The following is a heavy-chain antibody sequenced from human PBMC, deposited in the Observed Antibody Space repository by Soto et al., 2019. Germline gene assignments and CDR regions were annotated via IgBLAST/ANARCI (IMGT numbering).Heavy chain of an antibody. V-gene: IGHV4-34*01. CDR3: ARVVAGY. CDR2: INHSGST. CDR1: GGSFCGYY. Sequence: QVQLQQWGAGLLKPSETLSLTCAVYGGSFCGYYWSWIRQPPGKGLEWIGEINHSGSTNYNPSLKSRVTISVDTSKNQFSLKLSSVTAADTAVYYCARVVAGYWGQGTLVTVSS. J-gene: IGHJ4*02. D-gene: IGHD6-19*01.